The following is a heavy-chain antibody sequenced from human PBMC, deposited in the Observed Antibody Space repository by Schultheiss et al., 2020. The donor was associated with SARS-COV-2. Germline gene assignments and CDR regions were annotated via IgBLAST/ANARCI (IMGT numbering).Heavy chain of an antibody. CDR2: IYYSGST. Sequence: GSLRLSCTVSGGSISSYYWSWIRQPAGKGLEWIGSIYYSGSTYYNPSLKSRVTISVDTSKNQFSLKLSSVTAADTAVYYCASTDYKGSSYYYGMDVWGQGTTVTVSS. J-gene: IGHJ6*02. CDR1: GGSISSYY. D-gene: IGHD4-11*01. V-gene: IGHV4-59*01. CDR3: ASTDYKGSSYYYGMDV.